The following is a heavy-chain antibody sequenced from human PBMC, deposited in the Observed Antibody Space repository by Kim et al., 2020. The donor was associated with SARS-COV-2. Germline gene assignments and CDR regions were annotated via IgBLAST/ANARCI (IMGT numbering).Heavy chain of an antibody. V-gene: IGHV3-33*01. CDR1: GPGFSGHG. D-gene: IGHD3-16*01. J-gene: IGHJ3*02. CDR3: ARYYGDWRTFDI. Sequence: GGSLRLSCAASGPGFSGHGMNWVRQAPGKGLEWVAMIWFDGSQQHYADSVKGRFTVSRDNSKNTAYLQMNSLRDEDTAVYYCARYYGDWRTFDIWGQGTMVTVS. CDR2: IWFDGSQQ.